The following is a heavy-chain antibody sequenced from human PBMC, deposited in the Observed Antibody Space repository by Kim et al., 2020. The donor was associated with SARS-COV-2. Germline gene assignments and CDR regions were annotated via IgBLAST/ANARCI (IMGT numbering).Heavy chain of an antibody. D-gene: IGHD2-21*02. CDR2: INSDGSST. V-gene: IGHV3-74*01. J-gene: IGHJ4*02. CDR3: ARGDSDRYFCGGDCFGPPAY. Sequence: GGSLRLSCAASGFTFSSYCMHWVRQAPGKGLVWVSRINSDGSSTSYADSVKGRFTISRDNAKNTLYLQMNSLRAEDTAVYYCARGDSDRYFCGGDCFGPPAYWGQGTLFTVSS. CDR1: GFTFSSYC.